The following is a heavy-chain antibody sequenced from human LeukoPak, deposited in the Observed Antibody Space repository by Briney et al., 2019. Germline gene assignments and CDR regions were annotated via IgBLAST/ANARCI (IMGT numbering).Heavy chain of an antibody. CDR2: INSDGTTT. CDR3: ARGRYCSGGTCYFDY. Sequence: GGSLRLSCAASGFSFSSYLMHWVRQAPGKGLVWVSRINSDGTTTTYADSVKGRFTVSRDNAKNTLYLQMNSLRAEDTAVYCCARGRYCSGGTCYFDYWGQGALVTVS. J-gene: IGHJ4*02. V-gene: IGHV3-74*01. D-gene: IGHD2-15*01. CDR1: GFSFSSYL.